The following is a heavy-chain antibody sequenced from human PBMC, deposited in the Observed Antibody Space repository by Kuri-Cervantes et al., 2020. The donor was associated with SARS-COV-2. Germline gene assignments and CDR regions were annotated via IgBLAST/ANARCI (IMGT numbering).Heavy chain of an antibody. CDR2: ISYDGSNK. Sequence: GGSLRLSCAASGFTFSSYGMHWVRQAPGKGLEWVAVISYDGSNKYYADSVKGRFTISRDNSKNTLYLQMNSLRAEDTAVYYCARWCGGSCSGLDVWGQGTTVTVSS. D-gene: IGHD2-15*01. J-gene: IGHJ6*02. V-gene: IGHV3-30*03. CDR3: ARWCGGSCSGLDV. CDR1: GFTFSSYG.